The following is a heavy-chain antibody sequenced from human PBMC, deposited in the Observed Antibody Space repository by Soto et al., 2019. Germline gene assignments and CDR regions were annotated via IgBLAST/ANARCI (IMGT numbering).Heavy chain of an antibody. Sequence: LGESLKISCKGSGYSFTSYWISWVRQMPGKGLEWMGRIDPSDSYTNYSPSFQGRVTMTRDTSTSTVYMELSSLRSEDTAVYYCATRDPGHYWGQGTLVTVSS. CDR1: GYSFTSYW. CDR3: ATRDPGHY. V-gene: IGHV5-10-1*01. CDR2: IDPSDSYT. J-gene: IGHJ4*02.